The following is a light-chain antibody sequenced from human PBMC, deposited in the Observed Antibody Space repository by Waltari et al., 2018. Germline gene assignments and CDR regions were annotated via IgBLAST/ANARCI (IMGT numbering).Light chain of an antibody. CDR3: QHYGSSDT. CDR2: AAS. V-gene: IGKV3-20*01. Sequence: EIVLTQSPGTLSLSPGERATLSCRASQSVGSRYLAWYQQKSGQAPRLLIYAASARATGIPDRFTGSGSGTDFTLTISRLEPEDSAVYYCQHYGSSDTFGQGTKLEI. J-gene: IGKJ2*01. CDR1: QSVGSRY.